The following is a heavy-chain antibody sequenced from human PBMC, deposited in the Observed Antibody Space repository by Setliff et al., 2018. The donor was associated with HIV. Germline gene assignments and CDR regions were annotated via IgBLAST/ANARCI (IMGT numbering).Heavy chain of an antibody. CDR2: VSYSGTT. CDR3: ARHQSGYNFSPFDN. J-gene: IGHJ4*02. CDR1: SGSFSSRHY. V-gene: IGHV4-39*01. D-gene: IGHD5-12*01. Sequence: PSETLSLTCTVSSGSFSSRHYWGWIRQSPGKGLEWIGSVSYSGTTYYNPSLSSRITISVDTSKNQFSLIVSSVTAADTATYYCARHQSGYNFSPFDNWGLGSLVTVSS.